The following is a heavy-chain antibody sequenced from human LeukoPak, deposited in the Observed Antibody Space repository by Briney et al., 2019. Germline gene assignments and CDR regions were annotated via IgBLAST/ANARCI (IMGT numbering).Heavy chain of an antibody. CDR2: GSS. Sequence: SETLSLTCTVSGGSYYWSWIRQPAGKGLGWIGRGSSNYNPSLRSRVTMSVDTSKNQVSLKLNSVTAADTAVYYCARGSAFDYWGQGTLVTVSS. J-gene: IGHJ4*02. CDR1: GGSYY. D-gene: IGHD6-6*01. CDR3: ARGSAFDY. V-gene: IGHV4-4*07.